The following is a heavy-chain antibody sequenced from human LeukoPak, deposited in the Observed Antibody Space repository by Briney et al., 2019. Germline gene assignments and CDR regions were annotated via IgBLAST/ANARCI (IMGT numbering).Heavy chain of an antibody. CDR3: CVMFPSGGGYYFDF. Sequence: PGGSLRLSCATSGFSFSDHYMDWVRQAPGKGLEWVGRNRNKANSYTTDYAASVKGRFTVSRDASKNSLYLQMNSLKTEDTAVYYFCVMFPSGGGYYFDFWGQGTLVTVSS. V-gene: IGHV3-72*01. J-gene: IGHJ4*03. CDR1: GFSFSDHY. CDR2: NRNKANSYTT. D-gene: IGHD3-10*02.